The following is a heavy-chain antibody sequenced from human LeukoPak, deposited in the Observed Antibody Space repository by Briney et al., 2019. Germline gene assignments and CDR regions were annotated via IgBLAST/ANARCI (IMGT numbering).Heavy chain of an antibody. CDR2: ISSNGGST. CDR3: VKEEYYYDSRGYYYY. Sequence: PAGSLSLSCSASGFTFSSYAMHWVRQAPGKGLEYVSAISSNGGSTYYADSVKGRFTISRDNSTNTLYRQMSSLRAEDTAVYYCVKEEYYYDSRGYYYYWGQGTL. D-gene: IGHD3-22*01. V-gene: IGHV3-64D*06. J-gene: IGHJ4*02. CDR1: GFTFSSYA.